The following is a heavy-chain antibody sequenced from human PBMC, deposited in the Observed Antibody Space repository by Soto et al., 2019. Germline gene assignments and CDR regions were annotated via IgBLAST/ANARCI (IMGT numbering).Heavy chain of an antibody. CDR1: GYTFTSYD. Sequence: QVQLVQSGAEVKKPGASVKVSCKASGYTFTSYDINWVRQVTGQGLEWIGWMNPNSGNTGYAQKFQGRVTMTRNTSLSTAYMELSSLRSEDTAVYYCARQRGDYEEYYGMDVWGQGTTVTVSS. J-gene: IGHJ6*02. V-gene: IGHV1-8*01. CDR2: MNPNSGNT. D-gene: IGHD4-17*01. CDR3: ARQRGDYEEYYGMDV.